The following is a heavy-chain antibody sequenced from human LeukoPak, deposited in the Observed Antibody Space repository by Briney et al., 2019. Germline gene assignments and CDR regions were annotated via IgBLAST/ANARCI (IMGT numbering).Heavy chain of an antibody. CDR1: GFTFSSYA. D-gene: IGHD3-10*01. V-gene: IGHV3-30*09. CDR2: ISYDGSHK. J-gene: IGHJ4*02. CDR3: ARAGDN. Sequence: PGRSLRLSCAASGFTFSSYAVHWVRQAPGKGLEWVAIISYDGSHKYYADSVKGRFAISRDNSKNTLYLQMNSLRAEDTAVYYCARAGDNWGQGTLVTVSS.